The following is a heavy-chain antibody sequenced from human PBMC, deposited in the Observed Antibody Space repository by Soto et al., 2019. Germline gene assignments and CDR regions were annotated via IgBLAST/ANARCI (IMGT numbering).Heavy chain of an antibody. V-gene: IGHV3-30*18. CDR3: AKDIGQTDPYYFGMDV. D-gene: IGHD3-10*01. CDR2: ISYDGSNK. J-gene: IGHJ6*02. Sequence: GGSLRLSCAASGFTFSSYGMHWVRQAPGKGLEWVAVISYDGSNKYYADSVKGRFTISRDNSKNTLYLQMNSLRAEDTAVYYCAKDIGQTDPYYFGMDVWGQGTTVTVSS. CDR1: GFTFSSYG.